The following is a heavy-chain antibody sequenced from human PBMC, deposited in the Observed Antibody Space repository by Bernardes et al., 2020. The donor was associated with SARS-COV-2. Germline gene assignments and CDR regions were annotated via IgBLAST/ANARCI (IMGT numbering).Heavy chain of an antibody. CDR2: IYPSDSDT. CDR1: GYSFSSYW. V-gene: IGHV5-51*01. Sequence: GESLKISCKGFGYSFSSYWIGWVRQLPGKGLEWMGIIYPSDSDTRYSPSFQGQVTISADRSIDTAYLLWNSLKASDTAKYYCARRNPVDGVDVCGQGTTVIVSS. CDR3: ARRNPVDGVDV. J-gene: IGHJ6*02.